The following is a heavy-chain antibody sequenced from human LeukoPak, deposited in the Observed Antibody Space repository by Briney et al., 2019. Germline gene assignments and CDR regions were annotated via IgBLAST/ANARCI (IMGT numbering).Heavy chain of an antibody. CDR3: TTAPDGRYYYDSSGYYEIDY. D-gene: IGHD3-22*01. V-gene: IGHV3-15*01. Sequence: GGSLRLSCAASGFTFSIYSMNWVRQAPGKGLEWVGRIKSKTDGGTTDYAAPVKGRFTISRDDSKNTLYLQMNSLKTEDTAVYYCTTAPDGRYYYDSSGYYEIDYWGQGTRSPSPQ. CDR1: GFTFSIYS. CDR2: IKSKTDGGTT. J-gene: IGHJ4*02.